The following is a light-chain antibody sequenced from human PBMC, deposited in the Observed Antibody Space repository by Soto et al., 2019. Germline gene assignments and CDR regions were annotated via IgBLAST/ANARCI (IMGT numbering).Light chain of an antibody. V-gene: IGLV2-14*01. CDR2: DVS. CDR1: SGDIGDYKY. Sequence: QSALTRPASVSGSPGQSMTISCTGSSGDIGDYKYVSWYKQHPGKAPKLMIYDVSNRPSGVSNRFSASKSGNTASLTISGLQAEDEADYYCSSYTSTNFVIFGGGTKLTVL. J-gene: IGLJ2*01. CDR3: SSYTSTNFVI.